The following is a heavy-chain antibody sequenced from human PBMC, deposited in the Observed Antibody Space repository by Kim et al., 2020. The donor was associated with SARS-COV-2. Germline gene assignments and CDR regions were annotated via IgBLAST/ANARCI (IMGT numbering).Heavy chain of an antibody. CDR2: IIPIFGTA. D-gene: IGHD3-22*01. CDR1: GGTFSSYA. CDR3: ARGGERYYYDSSGYFPAANTRKYGMDV. Sequence: SVKVSCKASGGTFSSYAISWVRQAPGQGLEWMGGIIPIFGTANYAQKFQGRVTITADESTSTAYMELSSLRSEDTAVYYCARGGERYYYDSSGYFPAANTRKYGMDVWGQGTTVTVSS. J-gene: IGHJ6*02. V-gene: IGHV1-69*13.